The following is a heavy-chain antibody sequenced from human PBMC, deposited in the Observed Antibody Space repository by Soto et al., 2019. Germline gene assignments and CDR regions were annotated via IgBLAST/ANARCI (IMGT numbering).Heavy chain of an antibody. CDR3: AKDEHYYDSSGYSFDY. J-gene: IGHJ4*02. V-gene: IGHV3-23*01. CDR2: ISGSGGST. CDR1: GFTFSSYA. D-gene: IGHD3-22*01. Sequence: GGSLRLSCAASGFTFSSYAMSWVRQAPGKGLEWVSAISGSGGSTYYADSVKGRFTISRDNSKNTLYLQMNSLRAEDTAVYYCAKDEHYYDSSGYSFDYWGQGTLVTVSS.